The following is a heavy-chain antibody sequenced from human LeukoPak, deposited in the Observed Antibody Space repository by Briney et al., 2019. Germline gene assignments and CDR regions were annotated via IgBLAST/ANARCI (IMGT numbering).Heavy chain of an antibody. CDR2: LSFDGAHK. CDR1: GFTFRHYA. J-gene: IGHJ4*02. V-gene: IGHV3-30*04. CDR3: VRARAGGLDY. Sequence: PGRSLRLSCGASGFTFRHYAVHWARQAPGRGLEWVAVLSFDGAHKYYAESVKGRFTISRDNSNNTLFLQMDSLRIEDTALYYCVRARAGGLDYWGQGTLVTVSS. D-gene: IGHD3-16*01.